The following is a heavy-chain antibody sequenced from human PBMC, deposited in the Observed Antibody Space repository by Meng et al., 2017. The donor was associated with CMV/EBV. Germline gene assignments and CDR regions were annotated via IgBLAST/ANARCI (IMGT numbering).Heavy chain of an antibody. D-gene: IGHD3-3*01. J-gene: IGHJ6*02. V-gene: IGHV4-38-2*01. CDR1: GYSIRSGYY. CDR2: INHSGST. Sequence: SETLSLTCAVSGYSIRSGYYWGWIRQPPGKGLEWIGEINHSGSTNYNPSLKSRVTISVDTSKNQFSLKLSSVTAADTAVYYCARGDRTIFGVVIAYGMDVWGQGTTVTVSS. CDR3: ARGDRTIFGVVIAYGMDV.